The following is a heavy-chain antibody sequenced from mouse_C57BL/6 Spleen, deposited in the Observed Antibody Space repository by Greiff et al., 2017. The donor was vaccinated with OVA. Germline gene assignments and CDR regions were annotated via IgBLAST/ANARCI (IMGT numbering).Heavy chain of an antibody. Sequence: QVQLQQPGAELVRPGSSVKLSCKASGYTFTSYWMDWVKQRPGQGLEWIGNIYPSDSETHYTQKFKDKATLTEDKSSSTAYMQLSSLTSEDSAVYYCARRITALVDFDYWGQGTTLTVSS. V-gene: IGHV1-61*01. J-gene: IGHJ2*01. CDR2: IYPSDSET. CDR1: GYTFTSYW. D-gene: IGHD1-1*01. CDR3: ARRITALVDFDY.